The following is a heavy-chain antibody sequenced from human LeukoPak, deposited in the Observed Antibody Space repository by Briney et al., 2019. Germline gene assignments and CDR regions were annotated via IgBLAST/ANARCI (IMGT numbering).Heavy chain of an antibody. CDR1: GGTFSSYA. Sequence: SVKVTCKASGGTFSSYAISWVRQAPGQGLEWMGRIIPIFGTANYAQKFQGRVTITTDESTSTAYMELSSLRSEDTAVYYCARDTVLYGDDAFDIWGQGTMVTVSS. D-gene: IGHD4-17*01. CDR2: IIPIFGTA. V-gene: IGHV1-69*05. CDR3: ARDTVLYGDDAFDI. J-gene: IGHJ3*02.